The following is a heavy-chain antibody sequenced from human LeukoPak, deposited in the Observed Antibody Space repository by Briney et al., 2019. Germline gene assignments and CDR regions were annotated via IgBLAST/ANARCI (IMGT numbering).Heavy chain of an antibody. V-gene: IGHV3-23*01. Sequence: GGSLRLSCAATGFTLISYSMTWVRQAPGKGLEWVSAIRASDSNTFYADSVKGRFTISRDSSKNTLYLQMNDLRDEETAVYYCAKLTTGWFEDFWGQGTLVTVSS. J-gene: IGHJ4*02. CDR3: AKLTTGWFEDF. CDR2: IRASDSNT. CDR1: GFTLISYS. D-gene: IGHD2-8*02.